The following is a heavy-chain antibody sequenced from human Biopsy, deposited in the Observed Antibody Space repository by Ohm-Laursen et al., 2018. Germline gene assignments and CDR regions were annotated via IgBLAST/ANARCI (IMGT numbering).Heavy chain of an antibody. Sequence: EASVKVSCKASGYSFTSYYMHWVRQAPGQGLEWMGWISPKSGDTNYAHKFQGNITMTRDTSMSTAYMEMSRLRCDDTAVYYCALQSVAQMKNFDYWGQGTLVTVSS. V-gene: IGHV1-2*02. J-gene: IGHJ4*02. CDR2: ISPKSGDT. CDR1: GYSFTSYY. D-gene: IGHD6-19*01. CDR3: ALQSVAQMKNFDY.